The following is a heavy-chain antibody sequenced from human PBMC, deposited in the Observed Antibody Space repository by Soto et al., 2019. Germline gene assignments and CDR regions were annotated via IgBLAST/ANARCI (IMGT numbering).Heavy chain of an antibody. D-gene: IGHD3-10*01. Sequence: EVQLVESGGGLVQPGGSLRLSCAASGFTFSLYSMSWVRQAPGKGLEWVSYISRSSTGIHYADSVKGRFTISRDDATNSMHRKRNSLRDGDTAVYYCARAVTWGLDVWGQGTTVSISS. CDR2: ISRSSTGI. J-gene: IGHJ6*02. CDR3: ARAVTWGLDV. V-gene: IGHV3-48*02. CDR1: GFTFSLYS.